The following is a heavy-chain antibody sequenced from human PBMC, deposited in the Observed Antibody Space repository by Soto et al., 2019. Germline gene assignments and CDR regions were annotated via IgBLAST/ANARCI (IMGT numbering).Heavy chain of an antibody. J-gene: IGHJ4*02. D-gene: IGHD4-17*01. CDR2: INRASIYI. CDR1: GFTFSTYD. CDR3: ARRTVTTYHYFDY. Sequence: GSLRLSCVASGFTFSTYDMNWVCQAPGKGLEWVSSINRASIYIYYADSVRGRFTISRDNAKNSLYLQMDSLRVEDTAVYYCARRTVTTYHYFDYWGQGTLVTVSS. V-gene: IGHV3-21*01.